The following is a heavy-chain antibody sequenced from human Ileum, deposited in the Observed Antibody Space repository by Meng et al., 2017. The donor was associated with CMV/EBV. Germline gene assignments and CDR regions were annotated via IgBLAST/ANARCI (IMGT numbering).Heavy chain of an antibody. V-gene: IGHV4-34*01. CDR3: ARGRDLVSTNFRWGCYYYGMDV. CDR1: GGSFSGYY. CDR2: INHSGST. J-gene: IGHJ6*02. Sequence: SETLSLTCAVYGGSFSGYYWSWLRQPPGKGLAWIVEINHSGSTFHNPSLKSRVTISVDTSSNKFSLNLTSVTAADTAVYYCARGRDLVSTNFRWGCYYYGMDVWGQGTTVTVSS. D-gene: IGHD5/OR15-5a*01.